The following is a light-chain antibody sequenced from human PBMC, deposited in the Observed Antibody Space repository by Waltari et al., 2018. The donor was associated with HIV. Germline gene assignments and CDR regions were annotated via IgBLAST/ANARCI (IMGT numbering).Light chain of an antibody. CDR3: SSYTSSSTLAV. Sequence: QSALTQPASVSGSPGQSITIPSTGTSSDVGGYNHVSWYQHHPGKAPKLLIYEVSNRPSGVSNRFSGSKSGNTASLIISGLQAEDEADYYCSSYTSSSTLAVFGGGTKLTVL. CDR1: SSDVGGYNH. J-gene: IGLJ2*01. CDR2: EVS. V-gene: IGLV2-14*01.